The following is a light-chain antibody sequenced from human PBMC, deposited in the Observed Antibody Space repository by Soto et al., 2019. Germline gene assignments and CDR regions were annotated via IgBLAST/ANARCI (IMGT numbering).Light chain of an antibody. J-gene: IGLJ1*01. Sequence: QSALTQPASVSGSPGQSITISCTGTSSDVGNYKYVSWYQQHPGKAPKLMIYEVSNRPSGVSNRFSGSKSGNTASLPISGLQAEDETDYYCFSYTSSGTYVFGPGTKVTVL. CDR1: SSDVGNYKY. CDR2: EVS. CDR3: FSYTSSGTYV. V-gene: IGLV2-14*01.